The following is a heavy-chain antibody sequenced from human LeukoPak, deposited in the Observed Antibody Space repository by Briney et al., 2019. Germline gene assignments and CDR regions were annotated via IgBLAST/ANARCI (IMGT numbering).Heavy chain of an antibody. Sequence: PGGSLRLSCAASGFTLSSYAMSWVRQAPGKGLEGVASLSGSGSSTYYADSVKGRFTIPRDNSRNTLYLHMNSMRDEDTAVYYCAKGRALGKLRVFYFDYWGQGTLVTVSS. J-gene: IGHJ4*02. CDR2: LSGSGSST. V-gene: IGHV3-23*01. CDR3: AKGRALGKLRVFYFDY. CDR1: GFTLSSYA. D-gene: IGHD7-27*01.